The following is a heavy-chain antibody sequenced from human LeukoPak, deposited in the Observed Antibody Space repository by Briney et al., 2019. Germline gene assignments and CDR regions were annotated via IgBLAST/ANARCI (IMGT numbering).Heavy chain of an antibody. J-gene: IGHJ5*02. V-gene: IGHV4-59*11. D-gene: IGHD3-22*01. Sequence: SETLSLTCTASGGSISSHYWSWIRQPPGKGLEWIGYIYYSGSTNYNPSLKSRVNISVDTSKNQFSLKLSSVTAADTAVYYCAREVNYYDSSGYYYWFDPWGQGTLVTVSS. CDR3: AREVNYYDSSGYYYWFDP. CDR1: GGSISSHY. CDR2: IYYSGST.